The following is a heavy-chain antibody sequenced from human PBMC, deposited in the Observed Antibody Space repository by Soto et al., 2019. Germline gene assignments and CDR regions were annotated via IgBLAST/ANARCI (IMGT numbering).Heavy chain of an antibody. CDR2: IHPSGSI. Sequence: SETLSLTCALYGGSFSAYYRSWIRQPPGKGLEWIGEIHPSGSINYNPSLKSRVTISLDTSKRQFSLNLTAVTAADTAVYFCAGGQDIAKVAYWGHGTLVTVSS. V-gene: IGHV4-34*01. D-gene: IGHD5-12*01. CDR3: AGGQDIAKVAY. CDR1: GGSFSAYY. J-gene: IGHJ4*01.